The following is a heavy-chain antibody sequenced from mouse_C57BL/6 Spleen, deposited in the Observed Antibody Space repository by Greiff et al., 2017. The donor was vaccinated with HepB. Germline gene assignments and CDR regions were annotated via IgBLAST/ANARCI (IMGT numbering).Heavy chain of an antibody. CDR2: IDPEDGDT. V-gene: IGHV14-1*01. CDR3: TTSGTRGNWYFDV. CDR1: GFNIKDYY. D-gene: IGHD2-14*01. J-gene: IGHJ1*03. Sequence: EVKLQESGAELVRPGASVKLSCTASGFNIKDYYMHWVKQRPEQGLEWIGRIDPEDGDTEYAPKFQGKATMTADTSSNTAYLQLSSLTSEDTAVYYCTTSGTRGNWYFDVWGTGTTVTVSS.